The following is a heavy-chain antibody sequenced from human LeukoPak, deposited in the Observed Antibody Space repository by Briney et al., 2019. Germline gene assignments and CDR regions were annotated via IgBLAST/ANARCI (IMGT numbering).Heavy chain of an antibody. Sequence: GGSLRLSCAASGFTFSSYAMSWVRQAPGKGLEWVSVIYSGGSTYYADSVKGRFTISRDNSKNTLYLQMNSLRAEDTAVYYCARATHYYGSDYMDVWGKGTTVTISS. J-gene: IGHJ6*03. D-gene: IGHD3-10*01. CDR2: IYSGGST. CDR1: GFTFSSYA. V-gene: IGHV3-66*01. CDR3: ARATHYYGSDYMDV.